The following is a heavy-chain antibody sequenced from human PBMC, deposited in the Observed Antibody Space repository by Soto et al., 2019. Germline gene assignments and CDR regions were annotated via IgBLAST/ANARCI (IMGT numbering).Heavy chain of an antibody. CDR2: IYYSGST. Sequence: SETLSLTCTVSGGSIISGDYYLICIRQPPGNGLEWIGYIYYSGSTYYNPSLKSRVTISVDTSKNQFSLKLSSVTAADTAVYYCARGAIDYDYVWGSYRYTAYFDYWGQGTLVTVSS. CDR1: GGSIISGDYY. D-gene: IGHD3-16*02. CDR3: ARGAIDYDYVWGSYRYTAYFDY. J-gene: IGHJ4*02. V-gene: IGHV4-30-4*01.